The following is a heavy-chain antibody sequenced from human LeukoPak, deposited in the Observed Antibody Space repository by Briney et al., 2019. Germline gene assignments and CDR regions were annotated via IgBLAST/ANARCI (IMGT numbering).Heavy chain of an antibody. D-gene: IGHD6-13*01. CDR1: GFTLRTYA. Sequence: GGSLRLSCEASGFTLRTYAVSWVRQAPGKGLEWVSAISGSDGTTYYADSVKGRFTISRDISKNTLFLQMNSLRAEDTALYYCALVSLYSSSWYGDYWGQGTLVTVSS. CDR2: ISGSDGTT. V-gene: IGHV3-23*01. CDR3: ALVSLYSSSWYGDY. J-gene: IGHJ4*02.